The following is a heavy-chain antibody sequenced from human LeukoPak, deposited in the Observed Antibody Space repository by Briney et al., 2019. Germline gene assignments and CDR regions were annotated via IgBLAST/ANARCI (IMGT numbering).Heavy chain of an antibody. CDR2: ISYDGSNK. CDR1: GFTFSSYA. J-gene: IGHJ4*02. Sequence: GGSLRLSCAASGFTFSSYAMHWVRQAPGKGLEWVAVISYDGSNKYYADSVKGRFTISRDNSKNTLYLQMNSLRAEDTAVYYCVRDQPFDYWGQGTLVTVSS. V-gene: IGHV3-30*04. CDR3: VRDQPFDY.